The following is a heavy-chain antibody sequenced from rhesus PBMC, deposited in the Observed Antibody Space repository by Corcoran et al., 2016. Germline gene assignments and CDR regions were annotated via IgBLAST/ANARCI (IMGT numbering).Heavy chain of an antibody. CDR1: GGSISGGYG. Sequence: QVQLQESGPGLLKPSDPLSRPCAVSGGSISGGYGWGWIRRPPGNGREWVGSIYSSNGTTYYNPSLKSRVTISTDTSKNQFSLKLSSVTAADTAVYYCAREFYEDDYGYYYTFDYWGQGVLVTVSS. CDR3: AREFYEDDYGYYYTFDY. J-gene: IGHJ4*01. D-gene: IGHD3-9*01. V-gene: IGHV4S7*01. CDR2: IYSSNGTT.